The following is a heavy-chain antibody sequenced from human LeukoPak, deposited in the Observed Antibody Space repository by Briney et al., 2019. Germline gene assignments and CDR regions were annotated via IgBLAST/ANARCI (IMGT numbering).Heavy chain of an antibody. V-gene: IGHV3-30*04. CDR2: ISYDGSNR. D-gene: IGHD4-11*01. Sequence: PGRSLRLSCAASGFTFSSYAMHWVRQAPGKGLEWVAVISYDGSNRYYADSVKGRFTISRDNSKNTLYLQMNSLRAEDTAVYYCARDRGFLQWPTDYYFDYWGQGTLVIVSS. J-gene: IGHJ4*02. CDR3: ARDRGFLQWPTDYYFDY. CDR1: GFTFSSYA.